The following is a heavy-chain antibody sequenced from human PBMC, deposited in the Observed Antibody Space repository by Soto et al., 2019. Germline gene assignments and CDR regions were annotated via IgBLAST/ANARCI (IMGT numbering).Heavy chain of an antibody. Sequence: GSGPTLVNPTQTLTLTCTFSGFSLSTSGMCVSWIRQPPGKALEWLALIDWDDDKYYSTSLKTRLTISKDTSKNQVVLIMTNMDPVDTATYYCARGAEYYYDSSGYDLDYWGQGTLVTVSS. CDR3: ARGAEYYYDSSGYDLDY. CDR2: IDWDDDK. J-gene: IGHJ4*02. D-gene: IGHD3-22*01. V-gene: IGHV2-70*01. CDR1: GFSLSTSGMC.